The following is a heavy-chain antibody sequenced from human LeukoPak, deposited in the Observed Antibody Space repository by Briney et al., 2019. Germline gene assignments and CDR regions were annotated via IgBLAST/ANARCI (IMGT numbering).Heavy chain of an antibody. Sequence: ASVKVSCKASGYTFTGYYMHWVRQAPGQGLEWMGWINPNSGGTNYAQKFQGRVTMTRDTTISTAYMELSRLRSDDTAVYYCARGYSSSWYSPLYYYGMDVWGQGTTVTVSS. D-gene: IGHD6-13*01. CDR3: ARGYSSSWYSPLYYYGMDV. J-gene: IGHJ6*02. CDR1: GYTFTGYY. V-gene: IGHV1-2*02. CDR2: INPNSGGT.